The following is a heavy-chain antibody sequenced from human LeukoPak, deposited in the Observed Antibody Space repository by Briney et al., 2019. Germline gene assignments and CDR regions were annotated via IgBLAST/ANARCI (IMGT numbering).Heavy chain of an antibody. J-gene: IGHJ6*02. CDR1: GGAISSYY. Sequence: SETLSLTCTVSGGAISSYYWSWLRQPPGQGLEWIGYIYYSGSTNYNPSLKSRVTISVDTSKSQFSLKLSSVTAADTAVYYCARGRDYYGSGSYRRGYYYGMDVWGQGTTVSVSS. CDR3: ARGRDYYGSGSYRRGYYYGMDV. CDR2: IYYSGST. D-gene: IGHD3-10*01. V-gene: IGHV4-59*01.